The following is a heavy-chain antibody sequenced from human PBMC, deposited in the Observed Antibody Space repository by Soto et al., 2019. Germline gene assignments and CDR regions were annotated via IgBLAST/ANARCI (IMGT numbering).Heavy chain of an antibody. V-gene: IGHV3-48*03. Sequence: LRLSCAASGFTFSLYEMTWVRQAPGKGLEWISYISSSGSTIYYADSVKGRFTISRDNAKNSLYLQMGSLRAEDTAVYFCARDGYGDPYYYYGMDVWGQGTTVTVSS. CDR2: ISSSGSTI. D-gene: IGHD4-17*01. CDR1: GFTFSLYE. CDR3: ARDGYGDPYYYYGMDV. J-gene: IGHJ6*02.